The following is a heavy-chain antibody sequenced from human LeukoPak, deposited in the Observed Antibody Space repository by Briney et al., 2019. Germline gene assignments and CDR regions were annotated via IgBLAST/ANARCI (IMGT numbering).Heavy chain of an antibody. CDR3: ARLGKTYCMDV. CDR1: GDSLSNYY. D-gene: IGHD1/OR15-1a*01. J-gene: IGHJ6*03. V-gene: IGHV4-59*08. Sequence: PSETLSLTCTVSGDSLSNYYWTWIRQTPGKGLEWIGNLYHSGAADYNPSFKTRVTTSVDTSKDQFSLSLRSSTAADTAVYFWARLGKTYCMDVWGTGTTVTVSS. CDR2: LYHSGAA.